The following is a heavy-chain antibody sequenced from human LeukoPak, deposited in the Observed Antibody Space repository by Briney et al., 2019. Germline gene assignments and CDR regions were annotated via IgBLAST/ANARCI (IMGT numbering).Heavy chain of an antibody. CDR2: IYYSGST. CDR3: ARHTYYYDSSGYYYGDPIDY. D-gene: IGHD3-22*01. J-gene: IGHJ4*02. CDR1: GGSISSSSYY. Sequence: SETLSLTCTVSGGSISSSSYYWGWIRQPPGKGLEWIGSIYYSGSTYYNPSLKSRVTISVDTSKNQFSLKLSSVTAADTAVYYCARHTYYYDSSGYYYGDPIDYWGQGTLVTVSS. V-gene: IGHV4-39*01.